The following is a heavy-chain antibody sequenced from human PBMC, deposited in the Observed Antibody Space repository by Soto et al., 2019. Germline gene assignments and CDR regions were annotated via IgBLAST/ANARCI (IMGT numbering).Heavy chain of an antibody. Sequence: SETLSLTCAVYGGSFSGYYWSWIRQPPGKGLEWIGEINHSGSTNYNPSLKSRVTISVDTSKNQFSLKLGSVTAADTAVYYCARGQHGPYYMDVWGKGTTVTVSS. CDR3: ARGQHGPYYMDV. D-gene: IGHD2-2*01. CDR1: GGSFSGYY. J-gene: IGHJ6*03. CDR2: INHSGST. V-gene: IGHV4-34*01.